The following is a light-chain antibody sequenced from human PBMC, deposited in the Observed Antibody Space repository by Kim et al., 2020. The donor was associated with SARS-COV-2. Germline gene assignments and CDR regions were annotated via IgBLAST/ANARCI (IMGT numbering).Light chain of an antibody. J-gene: IGLJ3*02. Sequence: SVKPTCTLSSGHSSYAIAWHQQQPEKGPRFLMKLNSDGSHNKGDGIPDRFSGSSSGAERYLTISSLQSEDEADYYCQTWGSGIWVFGGGTQLTVL. CDR3: QTWGSGIWV. CDR1: SGHSSYA. CDR2: LNSDGSH. V-gene: IGLV4-69*01.